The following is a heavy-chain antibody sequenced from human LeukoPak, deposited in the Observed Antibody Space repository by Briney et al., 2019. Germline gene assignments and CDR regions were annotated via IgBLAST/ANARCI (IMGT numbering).Heavy chain of an antibody. J-gene: IGHJ4*02. CDR2: INPNNGGT. V-gene: IGHV1-2*02. CDR3: ARAYGSGSSYHPDY. Sequence: ASVKVSCKASGYTFTDYYMHWVRQAPGQGLEWMGWINPNNGGTNFPQRFQGRVTMTRDTSISTAYMELSSLTSDDTAVYYCARAYGSGSSYHPDYWGQGTLVTVSS. D-gene: IGHD3-10*01. CDR1: GYTFTDYY.